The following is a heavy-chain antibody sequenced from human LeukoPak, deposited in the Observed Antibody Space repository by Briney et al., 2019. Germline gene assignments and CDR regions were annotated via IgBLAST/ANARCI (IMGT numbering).Heavy chain of an antibody. CDR2: INPNSGGT. CDR3: ARVSGWNYYDSSGYYRPIDY. Sequence: ASVKVSCKASGYTFTGYYMHWVLQAPGQGLEWMGWINPNSGGTNYAQKFQGRVTMTRDTSISTAYMELSRLRSDDTAVYYCARVSGWNYYDSSGYYRPIDYWGQGTLVTVSS. V-gene: IGHV1-2*02. CDR1: GYTFTGYY. D-gene: IGHD3-22*01. J-gene: IGHJ4*02.